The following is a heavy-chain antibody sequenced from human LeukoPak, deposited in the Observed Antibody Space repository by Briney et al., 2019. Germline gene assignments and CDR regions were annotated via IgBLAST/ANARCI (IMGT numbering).Heavy chain of an antibody. CDR2: ISYDGSNK. CDR3: ARSLVGAFDY. D-gene: IGHD1-26*01. V-gene: IGHV3-30-3*01. Sequence: PGGSLRLSCAASGFTFSSYAMHWVRQAPGKGLERGAVISYDGSNKYYADSVKGRFTISRDNSKNTLYLQMNSLRAEDTAVYYCARSLVGAFDYWGQGTLVTVSS. CDR1: GFTFSSYA. J-gene: IGHJ4*02.